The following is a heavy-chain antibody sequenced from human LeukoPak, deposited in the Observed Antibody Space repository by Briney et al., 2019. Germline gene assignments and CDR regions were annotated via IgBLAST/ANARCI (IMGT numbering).Heavy chain of an antibody. J-gene: IGHJ4*02. Sequence: GGSLRLSCAASGFTFSSYEMNWVRQAPGKGLEWASYISSSGSTIYYADSVKGRFTISRDNAKNSLYLQMNSLRAEDTAVYYCARNSGSYYPYWGQGTLVTVSS. D-gene: IGHD1-26*01. CDR1: GFTFSSYE. CDR3: ARNSGSYYPY. V-gene: IGHV3-48*03. CDR2: ISSSGSTI.